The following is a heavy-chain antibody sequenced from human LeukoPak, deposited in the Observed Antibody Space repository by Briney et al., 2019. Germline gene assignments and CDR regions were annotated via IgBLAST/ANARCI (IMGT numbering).Heavy chain of an antibody. J-gene: IGHJ4*02. V-gene: IGHV3-7*01. CDR1: RFTFSTYW. D-gene: IGHD6-19*01. Sequence: EGSLRLSCAASRFTFSTYWMSWVSQAPGKGLEWVANIKQDGSEKYYVDSVRGRFTISRDNAKNSLYLQMNSQRAEDTAVYYCARDRVYSSGYSGDGFDYWRQGTLVTVSS. CDR3: ARDRVYSSGYSGDGFDY. CDR2: IKQDGSEK.